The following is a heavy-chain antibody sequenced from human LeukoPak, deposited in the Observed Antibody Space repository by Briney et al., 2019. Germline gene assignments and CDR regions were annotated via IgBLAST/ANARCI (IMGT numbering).Heavy chain of an antibody. J-gene: IGHJ4*02. CDR2: ISWNSGSI. CDR3: ARGPSGYHNT. CDR1: GFTFDDYA. V-gene: IGHV3-9*01. D-gene: IGHD5-12*01. Sequence: SLRLSCAASGFTFDDYAMHWLRQGPGQGLEWVSGISWNSGSIGYADSVKGRFTISRDNTKNTLYLQMNSLRAEDTAVYYCARGPSGYHNTGGQGTLVTVSS.